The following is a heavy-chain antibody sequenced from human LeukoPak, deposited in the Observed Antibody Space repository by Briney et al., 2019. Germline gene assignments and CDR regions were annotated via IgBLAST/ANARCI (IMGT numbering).Heavy chain of an antibody. CDR1: GGSISSYY. V-gene: IGHV4-59*01. J-gene: IGHJ4*02. D-gene: IGHD3-22*01. CDR2: IYYSGST. Sequence: SETLFLTCTVSGGSISSYYWSWIRQPPGKGLEWIGYIYYSGSTNYNPSLKSRVTISVDTSKNQFSLKLSSVTAADTAVYYCARGPFNYDSSGYYSYWGQGTLVTVSS. CDR3: ARGPFNYDSSGYYSY.